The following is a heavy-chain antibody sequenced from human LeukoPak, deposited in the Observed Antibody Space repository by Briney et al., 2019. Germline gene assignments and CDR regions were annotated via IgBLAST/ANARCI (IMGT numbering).Heavy chain of an antibody. D-gene: IGHD3-22*01. Sequence: ASVKVSCKASGYTFTGYYMHWVRQAPGQGLEWMGRINPNSGGTNYAQKFQGRVTMTRDTSISTAYMELSRLGSDDTAVYYCARDGQYYYDSSGDDAFDIWGQRTMVTVSS. CDR2: INPNSGGT. J-gene: IGHJ3*02. CDR3: ARDGQYYYDSSGDDAFDI. CDR1: GYTFTGYY. V-gene: IGHV1-2*06.